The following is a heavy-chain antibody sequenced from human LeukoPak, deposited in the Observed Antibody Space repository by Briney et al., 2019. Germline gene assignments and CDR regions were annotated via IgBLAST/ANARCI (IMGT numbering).Heavy chain of an antibody. CDR3: AREELGEIAAAGSFFDY. CDR2: ISSSSSTI. CDR1: GFTFSSYS. Sequence: GGSLRLSCAASGFTFSSYSMNWVRQAPGKGLEWVSYISSSSSTIYYADSVKGRFTISRDNAKNSLYLQMNSLRAEDTAVYYCAREELGEIAAAGSFFDYWGQGTLVTVSS. D-gene: IGHD6-13*01. J-gene: IGHJ4*02. V-gene: IGHV3-48*04.